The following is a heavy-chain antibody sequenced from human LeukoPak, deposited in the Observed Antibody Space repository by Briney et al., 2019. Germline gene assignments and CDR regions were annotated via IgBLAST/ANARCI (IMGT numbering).Heavy chain of an antibody. J-gene: IGHJ4*02. CDR2: IYHSGST. CDR3: ARAPRDSSSSNYMRRFDY. V-gene: IGHV4-38-2*01. CDR1: GYSISSDNY. Sequence: SETLSLTCAVSGYSISSDNYWVWIRQPPGQALEWTGGIYHSGSTYYNPSLKSRVTMSVDTSKNQFSLKLSSVTAADTAVYYCARAPRDSSSSNYMRRFDYWGQGTLVTVSS. D-gene: IGHD3-22*01.